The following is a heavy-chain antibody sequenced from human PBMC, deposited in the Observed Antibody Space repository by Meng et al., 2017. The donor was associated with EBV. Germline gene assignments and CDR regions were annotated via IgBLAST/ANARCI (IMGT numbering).Heavy chain of an antibody. J-gene: IGHJ5*02. CDR2: IYYTGST. Sequence: QVQLQESGPGLVKPSETLSLTCTVSGGSVNNESYYWGWIRQPPGKGLEYIGYIYYTGSTIYNSSLKSRVTISLDKSKNQFSLKLTSLTAADTAIYYCARGDYTNYPRWFDPWGQGTLVTVSS. D-gene: IGHD4-11*01. V-gene: IGHV4-61*01. CDR3: ARGDYTNYPRWFDP. CDR1: GGSVNNESYY.